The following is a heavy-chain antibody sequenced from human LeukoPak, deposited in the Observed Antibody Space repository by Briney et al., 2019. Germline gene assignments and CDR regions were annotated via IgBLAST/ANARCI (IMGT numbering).Heavy chain of an antibody. CDR1: GYTLTSYG. Sequence: GASVKVSCKASGYTLTSYGISWVRQAPGQGLEWMGWISAYNGNTNYAQKLQGRVTMTTDTSTSTAYMELRSLRSDDTAVYYCARVEASGGYNSPARPNYYYYYMDVWGKGTTVTVSS. D-gene: IGHD5-24*01. V-gene: IGHV1-18*01. J-gene: IGHJ6*03. CDR3: ARVEASGGYNSPARPNYYYYYMDV. CDR2: ISAYNGNT.